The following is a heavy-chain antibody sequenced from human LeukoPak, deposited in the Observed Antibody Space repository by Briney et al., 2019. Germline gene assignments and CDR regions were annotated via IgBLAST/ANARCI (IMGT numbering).Heavy chain of an antibody. CDR3: ARQQQQLWYD. J-gene: IGHJ4*02. Sequence: PGGSLRLSCAASGFTFSSYEMNWVRQAPGKGLEWVSYNSSTAGTTYYADSVKGRLTISRDNAKNSLYLQMNSLRAEDTAVYFCARQQQQLWYDWGQGTLVTVSS. D-gene: IGHD5-18*01. CDR1: GFTFSSYE. V-gene: IGHV3-48*03. CDR2: NSSTAGTT.